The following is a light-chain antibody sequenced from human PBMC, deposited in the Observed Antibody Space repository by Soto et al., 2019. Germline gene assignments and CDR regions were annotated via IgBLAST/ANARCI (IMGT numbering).Light chain of an antibody. J-gene: IGKJ1*01. CDR1: QSVSSN. V-gene: IGKV3-15*01. CDR2: GAS. CDR3: QQYNNWPPGT. Sequence: EIVMTQSPATLSVSPGERATLSCRASQSVSSNLAWYQQKPGQAHRLLIYGASTRATGIPARFSGSGSGTEFTLTISSLQSEDFAFYYCQQYNNWPPGTFGQGTKVEIK.